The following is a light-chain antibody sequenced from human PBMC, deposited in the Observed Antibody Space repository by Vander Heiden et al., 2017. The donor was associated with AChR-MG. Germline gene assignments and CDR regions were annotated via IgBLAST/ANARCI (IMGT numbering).Light chain of an antibody. CDR3: QQDNSYSNT. Sequence: DIQTTQSPSTLSASVGDRVTITCRASQSISSWLAWYQQKPGKAPKLLIYKASSLESGVPSRFSGSGSGTEFTLTISSLQPDDFATYYCQQDNSYSNTFGGGTKVEIK. CDR1: QSISSW. V-gene: IGKV1-5*03. J-gene: IGKJ4*01. CDR2: KAS.